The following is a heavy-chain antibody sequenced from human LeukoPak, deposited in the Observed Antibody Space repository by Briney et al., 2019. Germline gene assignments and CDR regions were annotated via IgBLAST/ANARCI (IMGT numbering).Heavy chain of an antibody. CDR3: ARGAVAKTYYYSYMDV. D-gene: IGHD2-2*01. V-gene: IGHV1-8*03. CDR2: MNPNSGNT. J-gene: IGHJ6*03. CDR1: GYIFTNYD. Sequence: ASVKVSCKASGYIFTNYDINWVRQATGQGLEWMGWMNPNSGNTGYAQNFQGRVTITRNTSISTAYMELSSLRSEDTAVYYCARGAVAKTYYYSYMDVWGKGTTVTVSS.